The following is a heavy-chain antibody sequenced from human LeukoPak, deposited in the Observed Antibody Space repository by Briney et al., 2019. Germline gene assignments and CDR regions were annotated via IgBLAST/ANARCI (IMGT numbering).Heavy chain of an antibody. CDR1: GFTFSSYG. CDR2: ISGSGGST. Sequence: GGSLRLSCAASGFTFSSYGMSWVRQAPGKGLEWVSAISGSGGSTYYADSVKGRFTISRDNSKNTLYLQMNSLRAEDTAVYYCATREIVARYYYYYMDVWGKGTTVTVPS. D-gene: IGHD2-15*01. V-gene: IGHV3-23*01. CDR3: ATREIVARYYYYYMDV. J-gene: IGHJ6*03.